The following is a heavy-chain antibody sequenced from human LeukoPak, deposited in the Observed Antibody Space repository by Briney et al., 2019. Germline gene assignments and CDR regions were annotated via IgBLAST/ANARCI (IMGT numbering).Heavy chain of an antibody. J-gene: IGHJ3*02. D-gene: IGHD4-17*01. CDR3: ARTGYGDGAFDI. V-gene: IGHV4-59*01. CDR1: GGSISSYY. Sequence: SETLSLTCTVSGGSISSYYWSWIRQPPGKGLEWIGYIYYSGSTNYNPSLKSRVTISVDTSKNQFSLKLGSVTAADTAVYYCARTGYGDGAFDIWGQGTMVTVSS. CDR2: IYYSGST.